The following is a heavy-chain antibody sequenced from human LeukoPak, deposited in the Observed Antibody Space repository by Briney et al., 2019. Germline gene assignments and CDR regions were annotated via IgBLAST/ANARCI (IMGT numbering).Heavy chain of an antibody. D-gene: IGHD1-1*01. CDR1: GDSVSRNNTT. Sequence: SQTLSLTCAISGDSVSRNNTTWNWIRQSPSRGLEWLGRTFYRSKWCNDYAVSVKSRITINADTSKNQVSLQLNSVTPEDTAVYYCARQNTDITTLDVWGQGTTVTVSS. CDR2: TFYRSKWCN. V-gene: IGHV6-1*01. CDR3: ARQNTDITTLDV. J-gene: IGHJ6*02.